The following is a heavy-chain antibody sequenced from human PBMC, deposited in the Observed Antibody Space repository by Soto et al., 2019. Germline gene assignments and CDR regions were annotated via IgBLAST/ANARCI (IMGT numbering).Heavy chain of an antibody. D-gene: IGHD2-15*01. V-gene: IGHV3-23*01. CDR1: GYTLSSYA. Sequence: PGGSLRLSCAASGYTLSSYAMTWVWLPPGKGLEWVSAISNSGAATYYAAFVKGRFAICRDNSRNMLFLQMNSLRAEDTAIYYCAKELYCSGDACYGFDNWGQGA. CDR3: AKELYCSGDACYGFDN. CDR2: ISNSGAAT. J-gene: IGHJ4*02.